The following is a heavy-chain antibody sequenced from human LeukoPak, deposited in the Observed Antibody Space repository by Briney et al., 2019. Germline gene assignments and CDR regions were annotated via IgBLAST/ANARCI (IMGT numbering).Heavy chain of an antibody. CDR2: IIPIFGTA. J-gene: IGHJ4*02. Sequence: SVKVSCKVSGGTFSSYAISWVRQAPGQGLEWMGGIIPIFGTANYAQKFQGGVTITADESTSTAYMELSSLRSEDTAVYYCARIRYYGSGRGYYFDYWGQGTLVTVSS. CDR3: ARIRYYGSGRGYYFDY. V-gene: IGHV1-69*01. D-gene: IGHD3-10*01. CDR1: GGTFSSYA.